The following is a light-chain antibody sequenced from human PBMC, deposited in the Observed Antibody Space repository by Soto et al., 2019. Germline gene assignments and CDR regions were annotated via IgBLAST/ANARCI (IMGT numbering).Light chain of an antibody. V-gene: IGKV3-11*01. Sequence: SVLTQSPATLSLSPGERATLFCRASQSVSSYFAWYQQKPGQAPNLLIYDASNRATGIPARFSGSGSGTDFTLTISSLEPEDFAVYYCQQRSNWPLTFGQGTRLEI. J-gene: IGKJ5*01. CDR1: QSVSSY. CDR3: QQRSNWPLT. CDR2: DAS.